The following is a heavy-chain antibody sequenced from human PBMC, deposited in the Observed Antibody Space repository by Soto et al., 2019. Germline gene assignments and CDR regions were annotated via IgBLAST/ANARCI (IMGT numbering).Heavy chain of an antibody. CDR1: GFTCSSYA. D-gene: IGHD3-22*01. CDR3: AKGRYYDSSGYDY. V-gene: IGHV3-23*01. CDR2: ISGSGGST. Sequence: EVQLLESGGGLVQPGGSLRLSCAASGFTCSSYAMSWVRQAPGKGLEWVSAISGSGGSTYYADSVKGRFTISRDNSKNTLYLQMNSLRAEDTAVYYCAKGRYYDSSGYDYWGQGTLVTVSS. J-gene: IGHJ4*02.